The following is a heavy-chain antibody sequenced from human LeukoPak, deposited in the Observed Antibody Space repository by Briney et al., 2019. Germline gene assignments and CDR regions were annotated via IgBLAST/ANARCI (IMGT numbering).Heavy chain of an antibody. CDR2: IYSGGST. Sequence: GGSLRLSCAASGFTFSSYAMSWVRQAPGKGLEWVSVIYSGGSTYYADSVKGRFTISRDNSKNTLYLQMNSLRAEDTAVYYCARDLNAFDIWGQGTMVTVSS. J-gene: IGHJ3*02. CDR3: ARDLNAFDI. CDR1: GFTFSSYA. V-gene: IGHV3-53*01.